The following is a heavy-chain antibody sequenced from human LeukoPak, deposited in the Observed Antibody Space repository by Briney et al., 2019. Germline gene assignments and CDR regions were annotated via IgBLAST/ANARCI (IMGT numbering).Heavy chain of an antibody. Sequence: SSETLSLTCTVSGGSISSYYWSWIRQPPGKGLEWIGYIYYSGSTNYNPSLKSRVTISVDTSKNQFSLKLSSVTAADTAVYYCARDRASGPFTDFDYWGQGTLVTVSS. CDR1: GGSISSYY. CDR3: ARDRASGPFTDFDY. J-gene: IGHJ4*02. D-gene: IGHD3-10*01. CDR2: IYYSGST. V-gene: IGHV4-59*01.